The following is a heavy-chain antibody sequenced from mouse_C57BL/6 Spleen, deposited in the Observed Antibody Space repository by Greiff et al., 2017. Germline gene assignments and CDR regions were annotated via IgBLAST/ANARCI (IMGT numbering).Heavy chain of an antibody. CDR2: INPSSGYT. CDR1: GYTFTSYT. J-gene: IGHJ2*01. Sequence: QVQLKESGAELARPGASVKMSCKASGYTFTSYTMHWVKQRPGQGLEWIGYINPSSGYTKYNQKFKDKATLTADKSSSTAYMQLSSLTSEDSAVYYCAREGLGDYWGQGTTLTVSS. CDR3: AREGLGDY. D-gene: IGHD3-3*01. V-gene: IGHV1-4*01.